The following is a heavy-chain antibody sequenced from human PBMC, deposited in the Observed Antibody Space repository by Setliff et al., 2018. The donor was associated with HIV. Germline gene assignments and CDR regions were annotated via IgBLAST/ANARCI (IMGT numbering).Heavy chain of an antibody. CDR3: ARDACPYSSNWYSFYYYYYMDV. Sequence: PGGSLRLSCAASGFTFSTYEMNWVRQAPGKGLEWVSYISSDGSTVFYADSVKGRFTISRDNAKNSLYLQMNSLRADDMAIYYCARDACPYSSNWYSFYYYYYMDVWGKGTTVTVSS. CDR2: ISSDGSTV. CDR1: GFTFSTYE. J-gene: IGHJ6*03. D-gene: IGHD6-13*01. V-gene: IGHV3-48*03.